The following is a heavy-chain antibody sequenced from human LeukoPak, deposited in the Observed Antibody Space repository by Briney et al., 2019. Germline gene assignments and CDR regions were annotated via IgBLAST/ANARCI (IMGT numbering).Heavy chain of an antibody. V-gene: IGHV4-59*12. Sequence: SETLSLTCTVSGGSISSYYWSWIRQPPGKGLEWIGYIYYSGSTSYNPSLKSRVTMSVDTSKNQFSLKLTSVTAADTAVYYCARAYYDTSGYPGWYFDLWGRGTLVTVSS. CDR2: IYYSGST. J-gene: IGHJ2*01. D-gene: IGHD3-22*01. CDR3: ARAYYDTSGYPGWYFDL. CDR1: GGSISSYY.